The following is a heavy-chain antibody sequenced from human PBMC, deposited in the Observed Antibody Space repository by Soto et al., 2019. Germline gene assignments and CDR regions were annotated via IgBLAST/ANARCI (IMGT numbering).Heavy chain of an antibody. CDR3: AAAVPAEYVFPYYYMDV. V-gene: IGHV4-59*01. D-gene: IGHD3-16*01. CDR1: GASISSYH. J-gene: IGHJ6*03. Sequence: QVQLQEPGPGLVKPSETLSLTCTVSGASISSYHWSWIRQTPGKGLEWIGSIYYSGSANYNPSLKSRVTFSVDTSKNQVSLKLSSVTAADTGVYYCAAAVPAEYVFPYYYMDVWGKGTTVTVSS. CDR2: IYYSGSA.